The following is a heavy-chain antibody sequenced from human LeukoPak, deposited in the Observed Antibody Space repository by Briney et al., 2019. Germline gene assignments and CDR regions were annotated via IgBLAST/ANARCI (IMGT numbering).Heavy chain of an antibody. V-gene: IGHV3-23*01. CDR1: GFTFGNYA. D-gene: IGHD5-12*01. Sequence: GGSLRLSCAASGFTFGNYAMSWVRQAPGKGLEWVSAIRAGGSDSFFADSVKGRFTISRDNSKNTLSLQMNSLRAEDTAVYYCAKGASSYGGSSRGAFDCWGQGTLVTVSS. J-gene: IGHJ4*02. CDR2: IRAGGSDS. CDR3: AKGASSYGGSSRGAFDC.